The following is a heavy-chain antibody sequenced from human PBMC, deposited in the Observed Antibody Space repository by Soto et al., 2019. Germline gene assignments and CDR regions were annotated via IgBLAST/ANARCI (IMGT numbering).Heavy chain of an antibody. CDR1: GFIFATHN. D-gene: IGHD4-4*01. J-gene: IGHJ4*02. Sequence: VQLVESGGGLVKPGGSLRLSCAASGFIFATHNINWVRQAPGKGLEWVSSITGSGIYTRYADSVKGRFTISRDNAKASLYLQMNSLGAEDTAVDYCVKEGISNDNEYLDYWGQGTLVTVSS. CDR3: VKEGISNDNEYLDY. V-gene: IGHV3-21*02. CDR2: ITGSGIYT.